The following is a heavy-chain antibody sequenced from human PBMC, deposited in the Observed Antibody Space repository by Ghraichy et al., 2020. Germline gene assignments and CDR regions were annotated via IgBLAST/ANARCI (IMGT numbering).Heavy chain of an antibody. J-gene: IGHJ5*02. Sequence: GGSLRLSCAASGFTFSSYDMHWVRQATGKGLEWVSAIGTAGDTYYPGSVKGRFTISRENAKNSLYLQMNSLRAGDTAVYYCARGSSWSGWFDPWGQGTLVTVSS. D-gene: IGHD6-13*01. CDR2: IGTAGDT. CDR1: GFTFSSYD. CDR3: ARGSSWSGWFDP. V-gene: IGHV3-13*01.